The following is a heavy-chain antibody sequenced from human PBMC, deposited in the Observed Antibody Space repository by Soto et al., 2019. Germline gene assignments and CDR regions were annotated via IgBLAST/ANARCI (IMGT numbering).Heavy chain of an antibody. CDR3: ARDPGYCTNGVCYPAWFDP. CDR2: INAGNGNT. V-gene: IGHV1-3*01. CDR1: GYTFTSYA. Sequence: ASVKVSCKASGYTFTSYAMYWVRQAPGQRLEWMGWINAGNGNTKYSQKFQGRVTITRDTSASTAYMELSSLRSEDTAVYYCARDPGYCTNGVCYPAWFDPWGQGTLVTVSS. D-gene: IGHD2-8*01. J-gene: IGHJ5*02.